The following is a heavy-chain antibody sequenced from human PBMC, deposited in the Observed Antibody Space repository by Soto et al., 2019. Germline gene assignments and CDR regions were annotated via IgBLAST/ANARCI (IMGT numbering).Heavy chain of an antibody. CDR3: AKDIALVRGIIIDMDV. CDR1: GFTFSNYG. V-gene: IGHV3-30*18. CDR2: TSYDASNK. Sequence: QVQLVESGGGVVQPGRSLRLSCAASGFTFSNYGMHWVRQAPGKGLEWVAVTSYDASNKYYADSVKGRFTISRDNSKNTLYLQMNSLRAEDSAVYYCAKDIALVRGIIIDMDVWGQGTTVTVSS. D-gene: IGHD3-10*01. J-gene: IGHJ6*02.